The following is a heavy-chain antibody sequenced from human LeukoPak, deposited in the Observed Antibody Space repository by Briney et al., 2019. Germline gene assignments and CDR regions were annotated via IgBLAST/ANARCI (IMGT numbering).Heavy chain of an antibody. CDR3: ANWEEWLRFFDY. J-gene: IGHJ4*02. V-gene: IGHV3-23*01. CDR2: ISGSGGST. Sequence: GGSLRLSCAASGFTFSSYAMSWVRQAPGKGLEWVSAISGSGGSTYYADSVKGRFTISRDNSKNTLYLQMNSLRAEDTAVYYWANWEEWLRFFDYWGQGTLVTVSS. D-gene: IGHD5-12*01. CDR1: GFTFSSYA.